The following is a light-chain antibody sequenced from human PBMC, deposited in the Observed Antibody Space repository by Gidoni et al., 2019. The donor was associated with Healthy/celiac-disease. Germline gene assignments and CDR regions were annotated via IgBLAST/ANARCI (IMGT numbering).Light chain of an antibody. CDR2: EVS. CDR1: SSDVGGYNY. CDR3: SSYTSSSTWV. V-gene: IGLV2-14*01. Sequence: GSPGQSITISCTGTSSDVGGYNYVSWYQQHPGKAPKLMIYEVSNRPSGVSNRFSGSKSGNTASLTISGLQAEDEADYYCSSYTSSSTWVFGGGTKLTVL. J-gene: IGLJ3*02.